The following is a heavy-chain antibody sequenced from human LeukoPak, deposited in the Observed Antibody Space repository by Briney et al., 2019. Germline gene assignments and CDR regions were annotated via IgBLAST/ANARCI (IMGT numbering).Heavy chain of an antibody. CDR2: ISPDGRNK. Sequence: PGGSLRLSCAVSGFILSDFGMYWVRQAPGKGLEWVAFISPDGRNKYYADSVKGRFTISRDNSKNTMDLQMNTLRLEDPAVYYCVPNGGGPPYFDYWGQGTLVTVSS. CDR1: GFILSDFG. J-gene: IGHJ4*02. CDR3: VPNGGGPPYFDY. D-gene: IGHD3-16*01. V-gene: IGHV3-30*02.